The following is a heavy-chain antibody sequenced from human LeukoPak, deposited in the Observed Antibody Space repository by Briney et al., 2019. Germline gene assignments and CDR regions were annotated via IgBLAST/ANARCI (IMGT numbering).Heavy chain of an antibody. J-gene: IGHJ4*02. Sequence: SETLSLTCAVYGGSSSGYYWSWIRQPPGKGLEWIGSIYYSGTAYYNPSLKSRVTISVDTSKNHFSLNLSSVTATDTAVYYCARQEWELLSEFDCWGQGTLVTVSS. D-gene: IGHD1-26*01. V-gene: IGHV4-34*01. CDR2: IYYSGTA. CDR3: ARQEWELLSEFDC. CDR1: GGSSSGYY.